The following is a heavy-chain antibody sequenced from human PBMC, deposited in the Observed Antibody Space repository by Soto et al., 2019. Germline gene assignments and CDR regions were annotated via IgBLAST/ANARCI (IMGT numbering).Heavy chain of an antibody. CDR3: VRGGGGGLFDP. CDR2: ISPGSRYP. Sequence: GGSLRLSCAGSGFTFGDSYMSWIRQAPGKGLEWLSYISPGSRYPAYADSVKGRFTISRDNAKRSLYLQMVSLTAEDTAIYYCVRGGGGGLFDPWGQGTMVTVSS. V-gene: IGHV3-11*06. D-gene: IGHD2-15*01. CDR1: GFTFGDSY. J-gene: IGHJ5*02.